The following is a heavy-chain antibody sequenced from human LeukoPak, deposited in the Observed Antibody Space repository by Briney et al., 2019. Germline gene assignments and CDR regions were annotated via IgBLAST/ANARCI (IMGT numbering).Heavy chain of an antibody. CDR3: ARLITAFQAFDS. CDR2: IYYSGST. J-gene: IGHJ4*02. V-gene: IGHV4-39*01. Sequence: SETLSLTCTVSGGSISSSSYFWAWIRQPPWKGLEWIGSIYYSGSTYYNPSLNSRVTISVDTSKNQFSLNLSSVTAADTAVYYCARLITAFQAFDSWGQGTLVTVSS. CDR1: GGSISSSSYF. D-gene: IGHD3-16*01.